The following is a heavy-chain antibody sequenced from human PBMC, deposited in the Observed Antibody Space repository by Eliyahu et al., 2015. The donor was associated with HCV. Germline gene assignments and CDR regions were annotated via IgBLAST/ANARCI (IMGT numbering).Heavy chain of an antibody. CDR2: IISKADGGTT. D-gene: IGHD3-22*01. Sequence: EVQLVDSGGGLVKXGGSLXLSCVASGFTFSSAWMPWVRQAPGKGXEGVGRIISKADGGTTDYAAPVKGRFTISRDDSKNMLYLQMDSLKTEDTAVYYCTRFHYDSSGPDYWGQGTLVTVSS. CDR3: TRFHYDSSGPDY. J-gene: IGHJ4*02. V-gene: IGHV3-15*01. CDR1: GFTFSSAW.